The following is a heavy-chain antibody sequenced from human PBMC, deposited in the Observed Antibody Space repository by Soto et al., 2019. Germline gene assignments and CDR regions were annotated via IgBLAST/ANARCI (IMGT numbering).Heavy chain of an antibody. CDR2: IYYTGTT. J-gene: IGHJ4*01. V-gene: IGHV4-59*12. Sequence: SEALSLTSTVSGGYIRSYDLSWIRQPPGKGLEWIGYIYYTGTTFSNPSLKSRVALSTDTSKNQFSLKLTSVTAADTAVYYCGSRLPGGHYVGVFDYWGHGTLVTVSS. CDR3: GSRLPGGHYVGVFDY. D-gene: IGHD3-16*01. CDR1: GGYIRSYD.